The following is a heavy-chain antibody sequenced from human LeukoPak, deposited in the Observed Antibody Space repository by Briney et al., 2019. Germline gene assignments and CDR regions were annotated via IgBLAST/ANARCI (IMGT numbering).Heavy chain of an antibody. V-gene: IGHV4-31*03. Sequence: SETLSLTCTVSGGSIRSSYYYWGWIRQPPGKGLEWIGYIYYSGSTYYNPSLKSRVTISVDTSKNQFSLKLSSVTAADTAVYYCARGSGDYYYGMDVWGQGTTVTVSS. J-gene: IGHJ6*02. D-gene: IGHD3-10*01. CDR3: ARGSGDYYYGMDV. CDR2: IYYSGST. CDR1: GGSIRSSYYY.